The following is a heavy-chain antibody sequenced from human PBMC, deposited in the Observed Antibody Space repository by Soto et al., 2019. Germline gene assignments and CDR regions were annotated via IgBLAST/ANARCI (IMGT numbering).Heavy chain of an antibody. Sequence: QVQLVQSGAEVKKPGASVKVSCKASGYTFTSYYMHWVRQAPGQGLEWMGIINPSGGSTSYAQKFQGRVTMTRDTSTSTVYMELSSLRSDDTAVYYCARDYAPVAGTHYYGMDVWGQGTTVTVSS. CDR3: ARDYAPVAGTHYYGMDV. V-gene: IGHV1-46*01. J-gene: IGHJ6*02. CDR1: GYTFTSYY. D-gene: IGHD6-19*01. CDR2: INPSGGST.